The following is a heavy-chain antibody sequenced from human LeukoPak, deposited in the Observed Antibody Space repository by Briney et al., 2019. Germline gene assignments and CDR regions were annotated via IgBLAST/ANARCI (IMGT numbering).Heavy chain of an antibody. V-gene: IGHV3-74*01. CDR2: INSDGSST. D-gene: IGHD6-13*01. J-gene: IGHJ4*02. Sequence: GGSLRLSCAASGFTFSSYWMHWVRQAPGKGLVWVSRINSDGSSTSYPDSVKGRSTISRDNAKNTLYLQMNSLRAEDTAVYYCARGRQQLVYYFDYWGQGTLVTVSS. CDR3: ARGRQQLVYYFDY. CDR1: GFTFSSYW.